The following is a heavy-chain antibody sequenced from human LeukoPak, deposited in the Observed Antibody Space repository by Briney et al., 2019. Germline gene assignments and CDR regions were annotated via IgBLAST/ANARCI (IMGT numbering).Heavy chain of an antibody. CDR3: ARVGIAVAGSPLDY. CDR2: INPNSGGT. CDR1: GYTFTGYY. V-gene: IGHV1-2*04. D-gene: IGHD6-19*01. J-gene: IGHJ4*02. Sequence: GASVKVSCKASGYTFTGYYMHWVRQAPGQGLEWMGWINPNSGGTNYAQKFQGWVTMTRDTSISTAYMELSRLRSDDTAVYYCARVGIAVAGSPLDYWGQGTLVTVSS.